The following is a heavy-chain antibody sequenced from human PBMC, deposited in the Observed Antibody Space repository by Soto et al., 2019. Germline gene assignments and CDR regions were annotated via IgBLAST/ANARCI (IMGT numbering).Heavy chain of an antibody. V-gene: IGHV6-1*01. Sequence: SQPLSLTCVISGDSVSSNSAAWNWIRQSPSRGLEWLGRTYYRSKWYNDYAVSVKSRITINPDTSKNQFSLQLNSVTPEDTAVYYCARHSSGWYVGYYYYYGMDVWGQGTTVTVAS. J-gene: IGHJ6*02. D-gene: IGHD6-19*01. CDR1: GDSVSSNSAA. CDR2: TYYRSKWYN. CDR3: ARHSSGWYVGYYYYYGMDV.